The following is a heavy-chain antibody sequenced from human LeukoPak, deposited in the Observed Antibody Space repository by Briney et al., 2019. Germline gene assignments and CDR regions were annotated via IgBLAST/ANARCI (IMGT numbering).Heavy chain of an antibody. Sequence: SETLSLTCTVSGGSISSYYWSWIRQPAGKGLEWIGYIYYSGSTNYNPSLKSRVTISVDTSKNRFSLKLSSVTAADTAVYYCARVGYYDFWSGYSTTHFDYWGQGTLVTVSS. D-gene: IGHD3-3*01. CDR3: ARVGYYDFWSGYSTTHFDY. CDR1: GGSISSYY. V-gene: IGHV4-59*01. CDR2: IYYSGST. J-gene: IGHJ4*02.